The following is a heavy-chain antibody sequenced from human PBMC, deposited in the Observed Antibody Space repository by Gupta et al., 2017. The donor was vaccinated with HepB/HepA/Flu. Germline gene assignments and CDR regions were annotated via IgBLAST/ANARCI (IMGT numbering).Heavy chain of an antibody. D-gene: IGHD5-18*01. CDR3: AKDAYGYSYGYVTS. CDR1: GFTFSSYA. J-gene: IGHJ4*02. Sequence: EVRLLESGGGLVQPGGSLRLSCAGYGFTFSSYALRWVRQAPGKGLEWVSAISGSGGSTYYADSVKGRFTISRDNSKNTLYLQMNSLRAEDTAVYYCAKDAYGYSYGYVTSWGQGTLVTVSS. CDR2: ISGSGGST. V-gene: IGHV3-23*01.